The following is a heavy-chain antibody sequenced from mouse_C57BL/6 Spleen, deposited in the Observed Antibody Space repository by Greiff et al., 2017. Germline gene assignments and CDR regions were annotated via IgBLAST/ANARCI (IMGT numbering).Heavy chain of an antibody. Sequence: QVQLQQSGPELVKPGASVKISCKASGYAFSSSWMNWVKQRPGKGLEWIGRIYPGDGDTNYNGKFKGKATLTADKSSSTAYMQLSSLTSADSAVYFCAYYYGSSWGQGTTLTVSS. D-gene: IGHD1-1*01. CDR1: GYAFSSSW. V-gene: IGHV1-82*01. CDR2: IYPGDGDT. J-gene: IGHJ2*01. CDR3: AYYYGSS.